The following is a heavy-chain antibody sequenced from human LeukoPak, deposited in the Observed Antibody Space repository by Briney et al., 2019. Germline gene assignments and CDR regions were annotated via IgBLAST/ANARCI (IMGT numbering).Heavy chain of an antibody. CDR1: GGSISSYY. Sequence: SETLSLTCTVSGGSISSYYWSWIRQPPGKGLEWIGYIYYSGSTNYNPSLKSRVTISVDTSKNQFSLKLSSVTAADTAVYYCARAPSSSWYSFDYWGQGTLVTVSS. J-gene: IGHJ4*02. D-gene: IGHD6-13*01. CDR3: ARAPSSSWYSFDY. V-gene: IGHV4-59*08. CDR2: IYYSGST.